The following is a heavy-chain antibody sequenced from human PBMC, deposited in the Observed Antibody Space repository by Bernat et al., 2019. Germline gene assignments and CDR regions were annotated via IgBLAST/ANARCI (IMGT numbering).Heavy chain of an antibody. Sequence: QLQLQESGPGLVKPSETLSLTCTVSGGSISSSSYYWGWIRQPPGKGLEWSGSIYYSGSTYYTPSLKSRVTISVDTSKNQFSLKLSSVTAADTSVYYCARQTPLLWSPNGFDPWGQGTLVTVSS. D-gene: IGHD3-10*01. CDR3: ARQTPLLWSPNGFDP. CDR2: IYYSGST. V-gene: IGHV4-39*01. CDR1: GGSISSSSYY. J-gene: IGHJ5*02.